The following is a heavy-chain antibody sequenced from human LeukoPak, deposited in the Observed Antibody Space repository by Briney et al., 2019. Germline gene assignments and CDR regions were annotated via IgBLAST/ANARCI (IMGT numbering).Heavy chain of an antibody. Sequence: SETLSLTCTVSGGSISTSNYYWGWIRQPPGKGLEWIGNIFYSGSTYYSPSLKSRVTISLDTSKNQFSLKLNSVTAADTAVYYCAKSKGYGLVDIWGQGTMVTVSS. D-gene: IGHD3-10*01. CDR3: AKSKGYGLVDI. CDR1: GGSISTSNYY. V-gene: IGHV4-39*07. J-gene: IGHJ3*02. CDR2: IFYSGST.